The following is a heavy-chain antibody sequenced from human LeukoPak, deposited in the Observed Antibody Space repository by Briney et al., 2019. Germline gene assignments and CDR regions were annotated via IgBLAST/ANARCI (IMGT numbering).Heavy chain of an antibody. CDR3: ASGRGDYGVYFDY. CDR2: INHSGST. D-gene: IGHD4-17*01. V-gene: IGHV4-34*01. J-gene: IGHJ4*02. Sequence: SETLSLTCGVYGGSFSGYYWSWIRQPPGKGLEWIGEINHSGSTNYNPSLKSRVIISVDTSKNHISLKLSSVTAADTAVYYCASGRGDYGVYFDYWGQGTLVTVSS. CDR1: GGSFSGYY.